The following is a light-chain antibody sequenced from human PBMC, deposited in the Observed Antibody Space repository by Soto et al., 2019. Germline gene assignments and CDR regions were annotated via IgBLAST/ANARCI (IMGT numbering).Light chain of an antibody. CDR3: QQYGTSTTWT. CDR1: QSVSSSY. Sequence: EIVLTQSPGTLSLSPGERATLSCRASQSVSSSYLDWYQQKPDQAPRLLIYGASSRASGIPDRFSDSGSGTDFTLTISRLEPEDFAVYYCQQYGTSTTWTFGQGTKVEIK. J-gene: IGKJ1*01. CDR2: GAS. V-gene: IGKV3-20*01.